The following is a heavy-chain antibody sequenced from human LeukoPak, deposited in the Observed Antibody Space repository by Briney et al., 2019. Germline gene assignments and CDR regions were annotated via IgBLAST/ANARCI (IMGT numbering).Heavy chain of an antibody. J-gene: IGHJ3*02. CDR2: ISGSGGST. D-gene: IGHD3-10*01. CDR3: ARETWFGESKGTGAFDI. V-gene: IGHV3-23*01. CDR1: GFTFSSYA. Sequence: GGSLRLSCAASGFTFSSYAMSWVRQAPGKGLEWVSAISGSGGSTYYADSVKGRFTISRDNSKNTLYLQMNSLRAEDTAVYYCARETWFGESKGTGAFDIWGQGTMVTVSS.